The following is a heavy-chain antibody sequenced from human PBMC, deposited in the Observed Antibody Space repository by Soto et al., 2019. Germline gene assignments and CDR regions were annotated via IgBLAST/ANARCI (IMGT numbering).Heavy chain of an antibody. D-gene: IGHD6-13*01. CDR3: AKGSAGFSTSWADS. Sequence: GGSLRLSCAVSGFTFRTYAMHWVRQAPGKGLEWVSGISGVGTATNYADSVKGRFTISRDNSKNTMYLQMNSLRAEDSGVYYCAKGSAGFSTSWADSWGQGTLVTVSS. CDR1: GFTFRTYA. J-gene: IGHJ4*02. CDR2: ISGVGTAT. V-gene: IGHV3-23*01.